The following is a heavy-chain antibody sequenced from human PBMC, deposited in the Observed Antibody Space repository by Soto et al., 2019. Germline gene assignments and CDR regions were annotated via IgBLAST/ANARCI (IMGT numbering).Heavy chain of an antibody. D-gene: IGHD4-4*01. CDR2: IIPIFGTA. J-gene: IGHJ6*02. CDR3: ARGTTVTTHDYYYYYGMDV. Sequence: SVKVSCKASGGTFSSYAISWVRQAPGQGLDWMGGIIPIFGTANYAQKFQGRVTITADESTSTAYMELSSLRSEDTAVYYCARGTTVTTHDYYYYYGMDVWGQGTTVTVSS. V-gene: IGHV1-69*01. CDR1: GGTFSSYA.